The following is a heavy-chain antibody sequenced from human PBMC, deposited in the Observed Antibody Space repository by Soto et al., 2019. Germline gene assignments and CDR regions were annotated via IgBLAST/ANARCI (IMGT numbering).Heavy chain of an antibody. V-gene: IGHV4-61*01. CDR1: GGSVSSGSYY. D-gene: IGHD3-10*01. Sequence: QVQLQESGPGLVKPSETLSLTCTVSGGSVSSGSYYWSWIRQPPGKGLEWIGYIYYSGSTNYNPSLKSRVTISVDTSKNQSSLKLSSVTAADTAVYYCARDRGATWFEAFDIWGQGTMVTVSS. CDR2: IYYSGST. CDR3: ARDRGATWFEAFDI. J-gene: IGHJ3*02.